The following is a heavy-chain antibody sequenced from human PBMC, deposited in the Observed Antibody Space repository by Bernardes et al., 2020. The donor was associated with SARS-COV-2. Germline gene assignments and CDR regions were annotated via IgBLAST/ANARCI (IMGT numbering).Heavy chain of an antibody. D-gene: IGHD1-1*01. CDR1: GFTFSYFW. V-gene: IGHV3-7*01. J-gene: IGHJ4*02. CDR3: ASWEFSHWFDY. Sequence: GGSLRLSCAASGFTFSYFWMGWVRQTPGGRLEWVANIKYDSCEEVYADSVKGRFIISRDNAKNSLFLQLNSLRPEETGVYYCASWEFSHWFDYWGRGTLVIVSS. CDR2: IKYDSCEE.